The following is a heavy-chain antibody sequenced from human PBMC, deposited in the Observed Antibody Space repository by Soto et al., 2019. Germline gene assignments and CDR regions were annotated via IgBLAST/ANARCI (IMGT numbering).Heavy chain of an antibody. D-gene: IGHD3-10*01. Sequence: SVKVSCKASGGTFGNYGISWLRQAPGQGLEWMGGTIPIFDTPHYAQKFRDRVTITADATSTAYMELTSLTSEGTATYYCARDREDDSGTKYNWFDSWGQGTLVTVSS. CDR2: TIPIFDTP. J-gene: IGHJ5*01. CDR3: ARDREDDSGTKYNWFDS. V-gene: IGHV1-69*13. CDR1: GGTFGNYG.